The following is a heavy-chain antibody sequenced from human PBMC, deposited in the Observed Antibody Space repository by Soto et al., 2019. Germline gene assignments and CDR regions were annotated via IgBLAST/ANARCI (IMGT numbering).Heavy chain of an antibody. D-gene: IGHD2-2*01. CDR2: IYPLFSTT. Sequence: QVQLVQSGAEVKEPGSSVKVSCKATGDLFNNYAFNWVRQAPGQGLEWMGRIYPLFSTTNYAQKFQGRVTIGAYELTTIVYLEVSNLEPEDTAMYYCAASSSVSAAGYFKFWGEGTMVTVSP. CDR1: GDLFNNYA. J-gene: IGHJ4*02. V-gene: IGHV1-69*01. CDR3: AASSSVSAAGYFKF.